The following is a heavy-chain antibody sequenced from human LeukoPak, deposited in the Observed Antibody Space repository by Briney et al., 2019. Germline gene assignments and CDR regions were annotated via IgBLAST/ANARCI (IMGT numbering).Heavy chain of an antibody. J-gene: IGHJ4*02. CDR3: AREDYFDY. Sequence: ASVKVSCKASGYTFTGYYMHWVRQAPGQGLEWMGLINPNSGSTNYAQKFQGRVTMTRDTSISTAYMELSRLRSDDTAAYYCAREDYFDYWGQGTLVTVSS. V-gene: IGHV1-2*02. CDR2: INPNSGST. CDR1: GYTFTGYY.